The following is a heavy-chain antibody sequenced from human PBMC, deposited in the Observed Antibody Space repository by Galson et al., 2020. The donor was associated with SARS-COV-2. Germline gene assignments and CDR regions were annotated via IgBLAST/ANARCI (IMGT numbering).Heavy chain of an antibody. D-gene: IGHD6-13*01. CDR1: GYTFSSYG. Sequence: GGSLRLYCAASGYTFSSYGMHWVLQAPGKGLEWVTVISYDGSNKYYADSVKGRFTISRDNSKNTLYLQLNSLRAEDTAVYYCAAALYYYYMDVWGKGTTVTISS. CDR2: ISYDGSNK. V-gene: IGHV3-30*03. J-gene: IGHJ6*03. CDR3: AAALYYYYMDV.